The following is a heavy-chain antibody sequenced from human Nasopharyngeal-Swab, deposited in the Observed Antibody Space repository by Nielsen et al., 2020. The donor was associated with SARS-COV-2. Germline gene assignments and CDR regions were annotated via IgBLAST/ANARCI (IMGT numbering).Heavy chain of an antibody. D-gene: IGHD2-15*01. CDR1: GFTFSRDS. V-gene: IGHV3-48*04. J-gene: IGHJ3*02. Sequence: GESLKISWAAYGFTFSRDSMNRVRQAPGKGLEWVSDIGSSSSTIYYAESVKGRLTISRDNAKNSLYLQMNSLRAEDTAVYYCARGGVGAFDIWGQGTMVTVSS. CDR2: IGSSSSTI. CDR3: ARGGVGAFDI.